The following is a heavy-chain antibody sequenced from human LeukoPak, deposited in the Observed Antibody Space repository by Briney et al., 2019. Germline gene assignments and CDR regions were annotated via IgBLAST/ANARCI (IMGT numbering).Heavy chain of an antibody. V-gene: IGHV3-30*01. J-gene: IGHJ4*02. CDR1: GFSFSSYA. CDR2: MSFDGGNQ. CDR3: ARGYASGSWLIDY. D-gene: IGHD3-10*01. Sequence: GGSLRLSCAASGFSFSSYAIHWVRQAPGKGLEWVTFMSFDGGNQYHADSVKGRFTISRDNSKNALYLQMNSLRAEDTAVYHCARGYASGSWLIDYWGLGTLVTVSS.